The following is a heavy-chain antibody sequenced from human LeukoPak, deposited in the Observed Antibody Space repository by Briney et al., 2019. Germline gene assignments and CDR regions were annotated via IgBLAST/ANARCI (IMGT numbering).Heavy chain of an antibody. Sequence: PGGSLRLSCAASGFTFSSYAMHWVRQAPVKGLEWVAVISYDGSNKYYADSVKGRFTISRDNSKNTLYLQMNSLRAEDTAVYYCARDPFNYDSSGYYSYWGQGTLVTVSS. CDR2: ISYDGSNK. CDR1: GFTFSSYA. CDR3: ARDPFNYDSSGYYSY. V-gene: IGHV3-30-3*01. D-gene: IGHD3-22*01. J-gene: IGHJ4*02.